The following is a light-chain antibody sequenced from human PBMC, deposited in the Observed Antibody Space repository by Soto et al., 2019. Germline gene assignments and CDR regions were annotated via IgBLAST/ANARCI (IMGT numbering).Light chain of an antibody. CDR1: NSNIASNT. CDR3: AAWDDTLKRYV. V-gene: IGLV1-44*01. Sequence: QLVLTQPPSASETPGQTVSISCSGSNSNIASNTVNWYQHLPGTAPKLLIYYNNQRPSGVPDRFSGSKSGTSASLAISGLQSEDESDYYCAAWDDTLKRYVFGTGTKLTGL. CDR2: YNN. J-gene: IGLJ1*01.